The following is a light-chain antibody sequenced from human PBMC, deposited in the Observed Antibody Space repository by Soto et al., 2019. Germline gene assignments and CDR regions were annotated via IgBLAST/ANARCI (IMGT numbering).Light chain of an antibody. CDR1: SSNIGTNT. V-gene: IGLV1-44*01. Sequence: QSVLTQPPSASGTPGQRVTISCSGSSSNIGTNTVNWYQCLPGTAPRLLIYTNNQRPSGVPGRFSVSKSGTLASLDISGLQSEDEADYYCATWDDSLSTYVFGAGTKLTVL. CDR2: TNN. J-gene: IGLJ1*01. CDR3: ATWDDSLSTYV.